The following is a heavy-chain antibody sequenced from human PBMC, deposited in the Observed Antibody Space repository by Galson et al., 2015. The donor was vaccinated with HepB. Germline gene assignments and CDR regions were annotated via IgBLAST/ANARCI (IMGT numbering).Heavy chain of an antibody. J-gene: IGHJ6*02. CDR1: GYSFTSYW. D-gene: IGHD2/OR15-2a*01. CDR2: IYPGDSDT. Sequence: QSGAEVKKPGESLKISCKGSGYSFTSYWIGWVRQMPGEGLEWMGIIYPGDSDTRYSPSFQGQVTISADKPISTAYLQWSSLKASDTAMYYCARLSDFGDDYYYYGMDVWGQGTTVTVSS. V-gene: IGHV5-51*04. CDR3: ARLSDFGDDYYYYGMDV.